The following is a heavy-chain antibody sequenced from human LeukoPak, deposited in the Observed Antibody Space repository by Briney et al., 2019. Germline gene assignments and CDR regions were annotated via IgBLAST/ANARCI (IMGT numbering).Heavy chain of an antibody. D-gene: IGHD3-9*01. V-gene: IGHV4-34*01. J-gene: IGHJ3*02. CDR3: ARGARYFDWLLYNAFDI. CDR1: GGSFSGYY. Sequence: PSETLSLTCAVYGGSFSGYYWSWIRQPPGKGLEWIGEISHSGSTNYNPSLKSRVAISVDTSKNQFSLKLSSVTAADTAVYYCARGARYFDWLLYNAFDIWGQGTMVTVSS. CDR2: ISHSGST.